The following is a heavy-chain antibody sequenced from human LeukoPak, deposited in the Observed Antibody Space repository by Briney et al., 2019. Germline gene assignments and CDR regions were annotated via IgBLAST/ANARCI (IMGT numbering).Heavy chain of an antibody. J-gene: IGHJ4*02. CDR2: ISSSSSTI. CDR3: ARAGYSSSWYQVSTDY. Sequence: PGGSLRLPCAAPGFTFSSYSMNWVRQAPGKGLEWVSYISSSSSTIYYADSVKGRFTISRDNAKNSLYLQMNSLRAEDTAVYYCARAGYSSSWYQVSTDYWGQGTLVTVSS. CDR1: GFTFSSYS. D-gene: IGHD6-13*01. V-gene: IGHV3-48*04.